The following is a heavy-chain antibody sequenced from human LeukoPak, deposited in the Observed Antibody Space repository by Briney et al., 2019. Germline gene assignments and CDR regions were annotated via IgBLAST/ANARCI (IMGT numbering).Heavy chain of an antibody. CDR3: AKDAGDCIDY. V-gene: IGHV3-30*18. CDR1: GFTFSSYG. D-gene: IGHD2-21*02. CDR2: IPYDGSNK. Sequence: PGGSLRLSCAASGFTFSSYGMHWVRQAPGKGLEWVAVIPYDGSNKYYADSVKGRFTISRDNSKNTLYLQMNSLRAEDTAVYYCAKDAGDCIDYWGQGTLVTVSS. J-gene: IGHJ4*02.